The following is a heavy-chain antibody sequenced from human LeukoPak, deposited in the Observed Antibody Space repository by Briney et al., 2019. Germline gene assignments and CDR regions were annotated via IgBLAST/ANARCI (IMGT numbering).Heavy chain of an antibody. J-gene: IGHJ6*03. Sequence: SETLSLTCTVSGGSISSYYWSWIRQPPGKGLEWIGYIYYSGSTNYNPSLKSRVTISVDTSKNQFSLKLSSVTAADTAVYYCAGFTYYYYMDVWGKGTTVTVSS. CDR2: IYYSGST. CDR3: AGFTYYYYMDV. V-gene: IGHV4-59*01. CDR1: GGSISSYY.